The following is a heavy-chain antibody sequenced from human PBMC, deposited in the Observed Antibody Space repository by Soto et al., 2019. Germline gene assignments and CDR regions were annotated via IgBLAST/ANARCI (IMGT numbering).Heavy chain of an antibody. Sequence: SETLSLTCTVSGGSISSSPHYWGWIRQPPGKGLEWIGSFYYRGSTYYSPSLKSRVTISVDTAKNQFSLKLSSVTAADTAVYYCARGAYCSGGSCYFDYWGQGTLVTVSS. CDR1: GGSISSSPHY. V-gene: IGHV4-39*07. CDR3: ARGAYCSGGSCYFDY. CDR2: FYYRGST. D-gene: IGHD2-15*01. J-gene: IGHJ4*02.